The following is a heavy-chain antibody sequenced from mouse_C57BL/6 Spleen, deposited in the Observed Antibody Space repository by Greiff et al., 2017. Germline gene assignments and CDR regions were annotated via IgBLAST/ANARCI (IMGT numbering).Heavy chain of an antibody. Sequence: EVQLQQSGPELVKPGASVKISCKASGYTFTDYYMNWVKQSHGKSLEWIGDINPNNGGTSYNQKFKGKATLTVDKSSSTAYMELRSLTSEDSAVYYCARPTNWAMDYWGQGTSVTVSS. J-gene: IGHJ4*01. CDR1: GYTFTDYY. V-gene: IGHV1-26*01. D-gene: IGHD4-1*01. CDR3: ARPTNWAMDY. CDR2: INPNNGGT.